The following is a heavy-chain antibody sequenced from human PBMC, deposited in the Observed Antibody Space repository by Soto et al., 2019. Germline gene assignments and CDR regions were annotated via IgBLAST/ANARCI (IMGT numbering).Heavy chain of an antibody. Sequence: SETLSLTCTVSGGSISSYYWSWIRQPPGKGLEWIGYIYYSGSTDYNPSLKSRVTISVDTSKNQFSLKLSSVTAADTAVYYCARVEMATVVLDYWGQGTPVTVSS. CDR2: IYYSGST. V-gene: IGHV4-59*01. J-gene: IGHJ4*02. CDR3: ARVEMATVVLDY. D-gene: IGHD4-4*01. CDR1: GGSISSYY.